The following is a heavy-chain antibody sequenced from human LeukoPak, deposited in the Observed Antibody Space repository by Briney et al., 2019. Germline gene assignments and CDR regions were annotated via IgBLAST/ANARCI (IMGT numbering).Heavy chain of an antibody. D-gene: IGHD7-27*01. CDR2: IHHSGMT. Sequence: SETLSLTCAVSGYSISSGYYWSWIRQPPGKGLEWIATIHHSGMTYYDPSLKSRVTISVDTSKNQFSLKLSSVTAAGTAVYYCARYTGTNWGYSFDYWGQGTLVTVSS. CDR1: GYSISSGYY. CDR3: ARYTGTNWGYSFDY. J-gene: IGHJ4*02. V-gene: IGHV4-38-2*01.